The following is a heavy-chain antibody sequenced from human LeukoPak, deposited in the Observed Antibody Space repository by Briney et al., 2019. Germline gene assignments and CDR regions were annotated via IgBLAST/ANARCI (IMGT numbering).Heavy chain of an antibody. J-gene: IGHJ4*02. CDR1: GGSISSGGYS. Sequence: PSQTLSLTCAVSGGSISSGGYSWSWIRQPPGKGLEWIGYINHSGSTNYNPSLKSRVTISVDTSKNQFSLKLSSVTAADTAVYYCARARWELPTWIYYFDYWGQGTLVTVSS. D-gene: IGHD1-26*01. V-gene: IGHV4-30-2*01. CDR2: INHSGST. CDR3: ARARWELPTWIYYFDY.